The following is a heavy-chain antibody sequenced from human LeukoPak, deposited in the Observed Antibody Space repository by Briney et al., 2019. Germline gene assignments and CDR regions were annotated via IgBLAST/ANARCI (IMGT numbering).Heavy chain of an antibody. CDR1: GFTFSSYG. Sequence: PGRSLRLSCAASGFTFSSYGMHWVRQAPGKGLEWVGVISYDGSNKYNADSVKGRYTISRDKSKNTLYLQMNSLRDKDTAVYYCAKDAGSGSRYYHYGMDVWGQGTTVTVSS. J-gene: IGHJ6*02. D-gene: IGHD3-10*01. CDR3: AKDAGSGSRYYHYGMDV. V-gene: IGHV3-30*18. CDR2: ISYDGSNK.